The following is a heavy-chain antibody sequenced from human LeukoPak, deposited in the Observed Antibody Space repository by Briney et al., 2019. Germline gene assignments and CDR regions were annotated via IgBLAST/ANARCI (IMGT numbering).Heavy chain of an antibody. V-gene: IGHV4-39*02. D-gene: IGHD2-2*01. Sequence: PSETLSFTCTVSGGSISSSSYYWGWIRQPPGKGVEWIGNIYYIGSTYYNPSLKSRVTISVDTSKNHFSLKLSSVTAADTAVYYCARLPLVSPGCDYWGQGTLVTVSS. CDR1: GGSISSSSYY. CDR2: IYYIGST. J-gene: IGHJ4*02. CDR3: ARLPLVSPGCDY.